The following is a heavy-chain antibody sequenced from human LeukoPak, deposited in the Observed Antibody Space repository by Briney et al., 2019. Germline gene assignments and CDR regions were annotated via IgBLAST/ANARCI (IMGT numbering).Heavy chain of an antibody. CDR2: VNHSGST. J-gene: IGHJ5*02. CDR3: ARGRTTTVTLGFDP. D-gene: IGHD4-11*01. V-gene: IGHV4-34*01. Sequence: SETLSLTCAVYGGSFSGYYWSWIRQPPGKGLEWIGEVNHSGSTNYNPSLKSRVTISVDTSKNQFSLKLSSVTAAVTAVYYCARGRTTTVTLGFDPWGQGTLVTVSS. CDR1: GGSFSGYY.